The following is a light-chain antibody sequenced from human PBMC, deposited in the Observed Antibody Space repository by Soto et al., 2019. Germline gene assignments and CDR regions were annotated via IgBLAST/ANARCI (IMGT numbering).Light chain of an antibody. CDR1: SSNIGDNY. Sequence: QPVLTQPPSMSAAPGQKVTISCSGSSSNIGDNYVSWYQQIPGTAPNLLIYENNKRPSGIPDRFSGSKSATSATLGITGLQTGDEADYYCGTWDSSLNTYVFGTGTKLTVL. CDR2: ENN. CDR3: GTWDSSLNTYV. J-gene: IGLJ1*01. V-gene: IGLV1-51*02.